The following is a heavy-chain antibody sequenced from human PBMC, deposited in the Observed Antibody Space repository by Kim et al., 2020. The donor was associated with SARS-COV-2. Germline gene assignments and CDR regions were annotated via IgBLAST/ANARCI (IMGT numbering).Heavy chain of an antibody. J-gene: IGHJ4*01. CDR3: ARGPWGYCSSTSCSLDY. Sequence: SETLSLTCAVYGGSFSGYYWSWIRQPPGKGLEWIGEINHSGSTNYNPSLKSRVTISEDTSKNQFSLKVSSVTAADTAVYYCARGPWGYCSSTSCSLDYWG. D-gene: IGHD2-2*01. CDR2: INHSGST. V-gene: IGHV4-34*01. CDR1: GGSFSGYY.